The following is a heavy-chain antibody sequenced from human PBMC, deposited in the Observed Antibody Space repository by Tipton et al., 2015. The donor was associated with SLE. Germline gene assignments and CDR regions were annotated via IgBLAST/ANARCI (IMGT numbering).Heavy chain of an antibody. CDR3: GRARVGMGYVFDV. D-gene: IGHD5-24*01. Sequence: TLSLTCTVSGGSISSSSYYWSWIRHHPGKGLEWIGYIYYSGSTYYNPSLKSRVTISVDMSKNQFSLKLTSVTAADTAVYYCGRARVGMGYVFDVWGQGTMVTVSS. CDR1: GGSISSSSYY. J-gene: IGHJ3*01. V-gene: IGHV4-31*03. CDR2: IYYSGST.